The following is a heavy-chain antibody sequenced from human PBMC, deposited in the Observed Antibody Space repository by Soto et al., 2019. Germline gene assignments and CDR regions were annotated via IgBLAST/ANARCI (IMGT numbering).Heavy chain of an antibody. CDR3: AIAERYYYAYSFDD. J-gene: IGHJ4*02. CDR1: GDNVSSNSAA. Sequence: SQTLSLTCAISGDNVSSNSAAWNWIRQSPSRGLEWLGRTYYRSQWYTDYAVSVMSRITVTPDTSKNQFSLQLHSVTLEDTAVYYCAIAERYYYAYSFDDWGQGFLVTVAS. CDR2: TYYRSQWYT. V-gene: IGHV6-1*01. D-gene: IGHD3-16*01.